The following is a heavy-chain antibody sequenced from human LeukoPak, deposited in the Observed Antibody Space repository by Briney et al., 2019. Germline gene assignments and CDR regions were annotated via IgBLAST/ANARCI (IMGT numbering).Heavy chain of an antibody. CDR2: VYDSGST. Sequence: SETLSLTCTVSGGSISSSSYFWGWIRQPPGKGLEWIRSVYDSGSTYYNPSLNSRITISVDTSKNQFSLKLSSVTAADTAVFYWARLPPTESSGWGRPFDYWGQGTLVTVSS. J-gene: IGHJ4*02. V-gene: IGHV4-39*01. D-gene: IGHD6-19*01. CDR3: ARLPPTESSGWGRPFDY. CDR1: GGSISSSSYF.